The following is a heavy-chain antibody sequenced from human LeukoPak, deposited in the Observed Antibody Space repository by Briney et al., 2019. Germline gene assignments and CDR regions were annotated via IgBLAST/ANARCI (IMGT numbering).Heavy chain of an antibody. J-gene: IGHJ4*02. Sequence: PGASVKVSXKASGYTFTSYGISWVRQAPGQGLEWMGWISAYNGNTNYAQKLQGRVTMTTDTSTSTAYMELRSLRSDDTAVYYCAREGSYYYDSSGFDYWGQGTLVTVSS. CDR1: GYTFTSYG. CDR2: ISAYNGNT. D-gene: IGHD3-22*01. V-gene: IGHV1-18*01. CDR3: AREGSYYYDSSGFDY.